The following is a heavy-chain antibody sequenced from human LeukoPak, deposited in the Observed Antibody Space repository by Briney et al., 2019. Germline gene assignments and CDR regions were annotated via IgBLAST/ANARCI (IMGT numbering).Heavy chain of an antibody. Sequence: GGSLRLSCAASGFTFSSYAMSWVRQAPGKGLEWVSAISGSGGSTYYADSVKGRFTISRDNSKNTLYLQMNSLRAEDTAVYYCAKWGLYCSGGSCYSGAYYYYGMDVWGQGTTVTVSS. CDR3: AKWGLYCSGGSCYSGAYYYYGMDV. D-gene: IGHD2-15*01. J-gene: IGHJ6*02. CDR1: GFTFSSYA. CDR2: ISGSGGST. V-gene: IGHV3-23*01.